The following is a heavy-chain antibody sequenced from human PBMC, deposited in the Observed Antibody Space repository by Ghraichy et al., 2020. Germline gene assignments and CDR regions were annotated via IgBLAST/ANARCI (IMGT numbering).Heavy chain of an antibody. CDR3: ARGYVGYCSGGSCYRVSHYYYYGMDV. Sequence: SETLSLTCAVYGGSFSGYYWSWIRQPPGKGLEWIGEINHSGSTNYNPSLKSRVTISVDTSKKQFSLKLSSVTAADTAVYYCARGYVGYCSGGSCYRVSHYYYYGMDVWGQGTTVTVSS. J-gene: IGHJ6*02. CDR1: GGSFSGYY. CDR2: INHSGST. V-gene: IGHV4-34*01. D-gene: IGHD2-15*01.